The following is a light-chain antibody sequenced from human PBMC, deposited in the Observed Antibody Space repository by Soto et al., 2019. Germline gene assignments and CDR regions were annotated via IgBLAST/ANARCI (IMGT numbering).Light chain of an antibody. CDR1: NIGSKN. Sequence: SYELTQPLSVSVALGQTARITCGGNNIGSKNVHWYQLNPGQAPVLVIYRDTNRPSGIPERFSGSNSGNTATLAISGAQVGDDADYYCQVWESSTVVFGGGTKLTVL. J-gene: IGLJ3*02. V-gene: IGLV3-9*01. CDR3: QVWESSTVV. CDR2: RDT.